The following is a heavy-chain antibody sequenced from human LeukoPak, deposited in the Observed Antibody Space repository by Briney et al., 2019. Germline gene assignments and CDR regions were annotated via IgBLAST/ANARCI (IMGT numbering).Heavy chain of an antibody. CDR2: IWYDGSNK. CDR3: ARGYYGDYRIDY. J-gene: IGHJ4*02. D-gene: IGHD4-17*01. V-gene: IGHV3-33*08. CDR1: GFSFSSYG. Sequence: GRSLRLSCAASGFSFSSYGMHWVRQAPGKGLEWVAVIWYDGSNKYYADSVKGRFTISRDNSKNTLYLQMNSLRAEDTAVYYCARGYYGDYRIDYWGQGTLVTVSS.